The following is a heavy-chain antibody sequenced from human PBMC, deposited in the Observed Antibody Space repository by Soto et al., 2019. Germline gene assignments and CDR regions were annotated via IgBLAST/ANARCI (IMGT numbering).Heavy chain of an antibody. CDR3: AKFSANDPYYYGSGINFDY. J-gene: IGHJ4*02. D-gene: IGHD3-10*01. Sequence: GGSLRLSCAASGFTFSSYAMSWVRQAPGKGLEWVSAISGSGGSTYYADSVKGRFTISRDNSKNTLYLQMNSLRAEDTAVYYCAKFSANDPYYYGSGINFDYWGQGTRVTVSS. CDR2: ISGSGGST. V-gene: IGHV3-23*01. CDR1: GFTFSSYA.